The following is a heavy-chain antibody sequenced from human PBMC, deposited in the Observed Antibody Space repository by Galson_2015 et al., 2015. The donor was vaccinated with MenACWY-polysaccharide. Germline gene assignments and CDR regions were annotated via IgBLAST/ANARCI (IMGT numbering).Heavy chain of an antibody. Sequence: SVKVSCKASGYTFTNYDINWVRQATGQGLEWMGWMNPNSGNTGYAQKFQGRVTMTSNSAMTTAYMELRSLRSEDTAVYYCARIIGRKYSLADSWGQGTLVTDAS. CDR2: MNPNSGNT. V-gene: IGHV1-8*01. D-gene: IGHD2-15*01. J-gene: IGHJ4*02. CDR1: GYTFTNYD. CDR3: ARIIGRKYSLADS.